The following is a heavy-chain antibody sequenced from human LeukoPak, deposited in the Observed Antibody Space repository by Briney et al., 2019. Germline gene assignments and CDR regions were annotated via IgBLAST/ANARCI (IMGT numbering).Heavy chain of an antibody. CDR2: IYYSGTT. Sequence: PSETLSLTCAISGGSINNYYWSWIRQPPGKGLEWIGYIYYSGTTNYSPSLNSRVNISLDTAKNQFSLRLSSVTAADTAVYYCARQTAKNVDTARFDSWGQGTLVTISS. J-gene: IGHJ4*02. CDR1: GGSINNYY. CDR3: ARQTAKNVDTARFDS. D-gene: IGHD5-18*01. V-gene: IGHV4-59*08.